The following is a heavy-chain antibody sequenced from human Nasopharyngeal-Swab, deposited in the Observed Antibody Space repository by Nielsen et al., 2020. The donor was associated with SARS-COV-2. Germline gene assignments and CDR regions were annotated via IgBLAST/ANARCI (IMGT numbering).Heavy chain of an antibody. CDR1: GGSFSGYY. V-gene: IGHV4-34*01. CDR2: IDHSGST. CDR3: ARDGNCGGDCFHDY. D-gene: IGHD2-21*02. J-gene: IGHJ4*02. Sequence: GSLRLSCAVYGGSFSGYYWSWIRQPPGKGLEWIGEIDHSGSTNYNPSLESRVTVLVDTSKNQFSLKLSSVTAADTAVYYCARDGNCGGDCFHDYWGQGTLVTVSS.